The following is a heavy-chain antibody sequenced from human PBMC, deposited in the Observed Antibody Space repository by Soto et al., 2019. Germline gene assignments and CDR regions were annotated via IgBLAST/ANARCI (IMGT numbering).Heavy chain of an antibody. D-gene: IGHD4-17*01. V-gene: IGHV4-34*01. CDR1: GGSFSGYY. Sequence: QVQLQQWGAGLLKPSETLSLTCAVYGGSFSGYYWSWIRQPPGKGLEWIGEINHSGSTNYNPSLKSRVTISVDTSKNQFSLKLSSVTAADTAVYYCARGRPTVTTLPPLRGLDPWGQGTLVTVSS. CDR3: ARGRPTVTTLPPLRGLDP. CDR2: INHSGST. J-gene: IGHJ5*02.